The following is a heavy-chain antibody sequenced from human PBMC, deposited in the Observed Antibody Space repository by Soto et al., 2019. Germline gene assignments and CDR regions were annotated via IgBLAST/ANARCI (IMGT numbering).Heavy chain of an antibody. CDR1: GFTFSAFG. D-gene: IGHD3-10*01. V-gene: IGHV3-30*18. Sequence: GSLRLSCEASGFTFSAFGMHWVRQGPGKGLEWVAIISFDGILKYYADSVNGRFTISRDTSKSALYLQMNSLRPEDTAVYYCAKDFKISGGHYGSLNYYYGMDVWGQGTTVTVSS. CDR3: AKDFKISGGHYGSLNYYYGMDV. J-gene: IGHJ6*02. CDR2: ISFDGILK.